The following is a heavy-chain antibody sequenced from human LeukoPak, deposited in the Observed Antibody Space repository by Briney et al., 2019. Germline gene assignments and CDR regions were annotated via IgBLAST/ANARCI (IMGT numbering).Heavy chain of an antibody. Sequence: GESLKISCQGSGSSFTSYWISWVRQMPGKGLEWMGRIDPSDSYINYSPSFQGHVTISSDKSISTAYLHWSSLKASDTAMYYCASPVGDSYGSGLDYWGQGTLVTVSS. CDR3: ASPVGDSYGSGLDY. CDR2: IDPSDSYI. CDR1: GSSFTSYW. J-gene: IGHJ4*02. D-gene: IGHD3-10*01. V-gene: IGHV5-10-1*01.